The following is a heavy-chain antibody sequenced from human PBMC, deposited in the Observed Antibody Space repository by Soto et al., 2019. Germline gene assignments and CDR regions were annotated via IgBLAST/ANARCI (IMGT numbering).Heavy chain of an antibody. D-gene: IGHD2-15*01. Sequence: QVQLQESGPGLLKPSQTLSLTCSVSGGSISSGTYYWSWIRHRPGKGLEWIGYMYNSGTSSYSPSLKSRSVLSVDTSKNQSSLKLTSVTAADTATYFCARRLSGSSAFDYWGLGILVTVSS. CDR3: ARRLSGSSAFDY. V-gene: IGHV4-31*03. J-gene: IGHJ4*01. CDR1: GGSISSGTYY. CDR2: MYNSGTS.